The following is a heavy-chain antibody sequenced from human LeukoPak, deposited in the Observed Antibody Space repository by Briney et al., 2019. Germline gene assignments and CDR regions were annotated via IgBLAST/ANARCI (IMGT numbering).Heavy chain of an antibody. CDR3: ARAGSSATPSTFFGY. CDR2: ISGRGTTI. CDR1: GFTLSTYE. D-gene: IGHD2-15*01. V-gene: IGHV3-48*03. J-gene: IGHJ4*02. Sequence: PGGSLRLSCAASGFTLSTYEMNWVRQAPGKGLEWISFISGRGTTIYYADSVKGRFTISRDNAKNTLHLQMNSLRAEDTAVYYCARAGSSATPSTFFGYWGQGTLVTVSS.